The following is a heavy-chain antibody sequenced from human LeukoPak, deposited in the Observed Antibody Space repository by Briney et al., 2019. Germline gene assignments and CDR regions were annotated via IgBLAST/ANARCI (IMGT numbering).Heavy chain of an antibody. V-gene: IGHV4-31*11. CDR3: ARDKTLDY. CDR2: IYYSGST. Sequence: KTSETLSLTCAVSGGSISSGGYYWIWIRQHPGKGLEWIGYIYYSGSTYYNPSLKSRVTISVDTSKNQFSLKLSSVTAAHTAVYYCARDKTLDYWGQGTLVTVSS. J-gene: IGHJ4*02. CDR1: GGSISSGGYY.